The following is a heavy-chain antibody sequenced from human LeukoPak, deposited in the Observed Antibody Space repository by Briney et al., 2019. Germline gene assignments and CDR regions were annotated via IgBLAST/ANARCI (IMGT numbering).Heavy chain of an antibody. CDR3: TTDYYPVPAALNWFDP. Sequence: GGSLRLSCAASGFTFSNAWMSWVRQAPGKGLEWVGHIKSKPDGGTTDYAAPVKGRFTISRDDSKNTLYLQMNSLKTEDTAVYYCTTDYYPVPAALNWFDPWGQGTLVTVSS. CDR1: GFTFSNAW. J-gene: IGHJ5*02. D-gene: IGHD2-2*01. V-gene: IGHV3-15*01. CDR2: IKSKPDGGTT.